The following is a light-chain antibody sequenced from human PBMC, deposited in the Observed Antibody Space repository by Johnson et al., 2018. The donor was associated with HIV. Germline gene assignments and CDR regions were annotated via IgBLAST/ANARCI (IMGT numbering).Light chain of an antibody. V-gene: IGLV1-51*01. J-gene: IGLJ1*01. CDR1: SSNIGNNY. CDR3: GTWGGSVGV. Sequence: QAALTQPPSVSAAPGQKVTISCSGSSSNIGNNYVSWYQQIPGTAPKLLIYDNNRRPSGTPDRFSGSKSGTSATLAITGLQTGDEADYYCGTWGGSVGVFGTGTRITVL. CDR2: DNN.